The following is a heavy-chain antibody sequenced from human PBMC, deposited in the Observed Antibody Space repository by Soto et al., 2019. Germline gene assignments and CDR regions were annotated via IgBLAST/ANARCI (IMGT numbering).Heavy chain of an antibody. D-gene: IGHD1-7*01. CDR1: GGSISSSDYY. CDR2: IYYSGST. V-gene: IGHV4-39*01. Sequence: SETLSLTCAASGGSISSSDYYWTWIRQPPGKGLECIGSIYYSGSTYYNPSLKSRVTISVDTSKNQFSLNLSSVTAADTAVYYCARQELRYNWFDPWGQGTLVTVSS. J-gene: IGHJ5*02. CDR3: ARQELRYNWFDP.